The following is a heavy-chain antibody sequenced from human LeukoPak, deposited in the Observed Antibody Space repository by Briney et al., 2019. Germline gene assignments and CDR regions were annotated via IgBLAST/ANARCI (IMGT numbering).Heavy chain of an antibody. V-gene: IGHV3-7*01. CDR1: GFTFSNAW. Sequence: GGSLRLSCAASGFTFSNAWMSWVRQAPGKGLEWVANIKQDGSEKYYVASVKGRFTISRDNAKNSLYLQMNSLRAEDTAVYYCARMDGIRYFDWLLYFDYWGQGTLVTVSS. CDR2: IKQDGSEK. J-gene: IGHJ4*02. D-gene: IGHD3-9*01. CDR3: ARMDGIRYFDWLLYFDY.